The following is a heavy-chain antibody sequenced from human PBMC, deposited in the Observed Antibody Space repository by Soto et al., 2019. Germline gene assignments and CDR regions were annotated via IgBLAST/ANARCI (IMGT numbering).Heavy chain of an antibody. V-gene: IGHV4-39*01. Sequence: HLQLQESGPRLVKPSETLSLTCKVSGDSLNSSFYYWGWIRQPPGKGLEWIGSFFYGGTSYYNPSLKSRVTISVAPSDNHFSLTLTSMTVADTALYACVRHAALVTMVTGFDTWGQGIQVTVSS. CDR2: FFYGGTS. CDR3: VRHAALVTMVTGFDT. D-gene: IGHD4-17*01. CDR1: GDSLNSSFYY. J-gene: IGHJ5*02.